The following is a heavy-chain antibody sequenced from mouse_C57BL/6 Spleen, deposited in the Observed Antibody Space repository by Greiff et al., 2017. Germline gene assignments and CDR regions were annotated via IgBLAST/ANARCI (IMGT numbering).Heavy chain of an antibody. CDR3: ARLEFGVVATDY. J-gene: IGHJ2*01. CDR2: IDPSDSYT. D-gene: IGHD1-1*01. CDR1: GYTFTSYW. V-gene: IGHV1-50*01. Sequence: VQLQQPGAELVKPGASVKLSCKASGYTFTSYWMQWVKQRPGQGLEWIGEIDPSDSYTNYNQKFKGKATLTVDTSSSTAYMQLSSLTSEDSAVYYCARLEFGVVATDYWGQGTTLTVSS.